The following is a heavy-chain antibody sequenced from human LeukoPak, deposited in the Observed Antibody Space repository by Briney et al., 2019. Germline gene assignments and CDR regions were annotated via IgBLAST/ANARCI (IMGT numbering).Heavy chain of an antibody. J-gene: IGHJ5*02. CDR1: GGSISSYY. CDR2: MYYSGST. D-gene: IGHD3-10*01. V-gene: IGHV4-59*01. CDR3: ARTERSTMVRGVSNNWFDP. Sequence: SETVSLTCTVSGGSISSYYWSWIRQPPGKGLEWIGYMYYSGSTNYNPSLKSRVTISVDTSKNQFSLKLSSVTAADTAVYYCARTERSTMVRGVSNNWFDPWGQGTLVTVSS.